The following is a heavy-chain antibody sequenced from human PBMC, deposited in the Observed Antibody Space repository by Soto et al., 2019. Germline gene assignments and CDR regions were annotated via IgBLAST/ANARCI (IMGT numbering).Heavy chain of an antibody. J-gene: IGHJ6*02. CDR1: GFTFSSYG. CDR3: ARDVFQEDV. CDR2: ISYDGSNK. V-gene: IGHV3-30*03. Sequence: GGSLRLSCAASGFTFSSYGMHWVRQAPGKGLEWVAVISYDGSNKYYADSVKGRFTISRDNSKNTLYLQMNSLRAEDTAVYYCARDVFQEDVWGQGTTVTVSS.